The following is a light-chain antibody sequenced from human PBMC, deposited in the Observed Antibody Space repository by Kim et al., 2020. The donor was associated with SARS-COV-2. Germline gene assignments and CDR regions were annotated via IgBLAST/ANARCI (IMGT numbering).Light chain of an antibody. CDR3: QQSYSTPHFT. J-gene: IGKJ3*01. Sequence: DIQMTQSPSSLSASVGDRVTITCRASQSISSYLNWYQQKPGKAPKLLIYAASSLQSGFPSRFSGSGSGTDFTLTISSLQPEDFATYYCQQSYSTPHFTFGPGTKVDIK. CDR2: AAS. CDR1: QSISSY. V-gene: IGKV1-39*01.